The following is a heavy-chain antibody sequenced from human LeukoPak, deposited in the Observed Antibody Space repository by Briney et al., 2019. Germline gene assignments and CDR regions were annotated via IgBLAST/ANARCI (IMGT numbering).Heavy chain of an antibody. J-gene: IGHJ6*02. V-gene: IGHV1-69*13. D-gene: IGHD6-6*01. CDR3: ARVSIAARSPYYYGMDV. CDR1: GYTLTELS. Sequence: SVTVSCTVSGYTLTELSMHWVRQAPGQGLEWMGGIIPIFGTANYAQKFQGRVTIIADESTSTAYMELSSLRSEDTAVYYCARVSIAARSPYYYGMDVWGQGTTVTVSS. CDR2: IIPIFGTA.